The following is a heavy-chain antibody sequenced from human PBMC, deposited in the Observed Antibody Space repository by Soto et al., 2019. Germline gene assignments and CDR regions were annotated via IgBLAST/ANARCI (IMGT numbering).Heavy chain of an antibody. V-gene: IGHV1-69*12. CDR2: IIPIFGTA. CDR1: GGTFSSYA. J-gene: IGHJ5*02. D-gene: IGHD1-26*01. CDR3: ASWSLGATEDCFDP. Sequence: QVQLVQSGAEVKKPGSSVKVSCKASGGTFSSYAISWVRQAPGQGLEWMGGIIPIFGTANYAQKFQGRITITADESTSTPYMEPSSLRSKDTAVYYCASWSLGATEDCFDPWGQGTLVTVSS.